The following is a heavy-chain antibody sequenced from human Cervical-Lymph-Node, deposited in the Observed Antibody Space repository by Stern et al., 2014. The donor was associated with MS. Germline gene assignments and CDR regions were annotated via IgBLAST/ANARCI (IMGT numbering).Heavy chain of an antibody. Sequence: EVHLVESGGGVIQPGGSLRLSCTASGFTVSRDYMTWVRQAPGKGLEWVSLITNVGSTFYTDSVKGRFTISRDDSKNTVYLHMTSLRADDTAMYYCARDTSSPERSDWWGQGTLVTVSS. V-gene: IGHV3-53*01. CDR1: GFTVSRDY. CDR3: ARDTSSPERSDW. J-gene: IGHJ4*02. CDR2: ITNVGST. D-gene: IGHD1-1*01.